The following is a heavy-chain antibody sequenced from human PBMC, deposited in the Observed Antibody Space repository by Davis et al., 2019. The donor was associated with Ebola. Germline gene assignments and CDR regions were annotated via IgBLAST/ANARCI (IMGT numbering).Heavy chain of an antibody. V-gene: IGHV3-30*03. CDR1: GFTFSSYG. J-gene: IGHJ1*01. CDR3: ARDQQLFF. Sequence: GESLKISCAASGFTFSSYGMHWVRQAPGKGLEWVAVISYDGSNKYYADSVKGRFTISRDNSKNTVYLQMNSLRVDDTAVYYCARDQQLFFWGQGTLVTVSS. CDR2: ISYDGSNK. D-gene: IGHD1-1*01.